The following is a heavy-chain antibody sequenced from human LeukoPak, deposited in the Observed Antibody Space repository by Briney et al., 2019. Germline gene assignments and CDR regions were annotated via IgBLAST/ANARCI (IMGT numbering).Heavy chain of an antibody. CDR3: ARAPTNYDFWSGFLYYYYYMDV. CDR2: ISSSSSYI. Sequence: GGSLRLSCAASGFTFSDYNMNWVRQAPGKGLEWVSSISSSSSYIYYADSVKGRFTISRDNAKNSLYLQMNSLRAEDTAVYYCARAPTNYDFWSGFLYYYYYMDVWGKGATVTVSS. V-gene: IGHV3-21*01. D-gene: IGHD3-3*01. CDR1: GFTFSDYN. J-gene: IGHJ6*03.